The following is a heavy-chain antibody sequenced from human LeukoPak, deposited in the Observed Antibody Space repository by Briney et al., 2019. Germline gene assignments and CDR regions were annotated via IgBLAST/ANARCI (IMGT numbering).Heavy chain of an antibody. J-gene: IGHJ4*02. D-gene: IGHD2-21*02. CDR3: MTEFGRPGY. CDR2: IKKDGSEK. Sequence: GGSLRLSCVASGFRFSDYWISWVRQAPGKGLEWVANIKKDGSEKNYVDSVKGRFTISRDNAKNSLYLQMNSLRVEDTAVYCCMTEFGRPGYWGQGTLVTVSS. V-gene: IGHV3-7*05. CDR1: GFRFSDYW.